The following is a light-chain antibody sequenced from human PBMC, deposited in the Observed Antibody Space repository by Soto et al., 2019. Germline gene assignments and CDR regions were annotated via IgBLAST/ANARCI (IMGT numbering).Light chain of an antibody. CDR1: SSDVGGYNY. CDR3: SSYTSSSTPVV. CDR2: DVS. J-gene: IGLJ2*01. Sequence: QSVLTQPASVSGSPGQSITISCNGTSSDVGGYNYVSWYQQHPGKAPKLMIYDVSNRPSGVSNRFSGSKSGNTASLTISGLQAEDEAAYYCSSYTSSSTPVVFGGGTKLTVL. V-gene: IGLV2-14*01.